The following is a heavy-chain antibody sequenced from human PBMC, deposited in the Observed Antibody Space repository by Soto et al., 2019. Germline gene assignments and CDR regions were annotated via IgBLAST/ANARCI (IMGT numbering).Heavy chain of an antibody. CDR1: GFTFDDYA. CDR3: ARVVVVAADNWFDP. V-gene: IGHV3-9*01. J-gene: IGHJ5*02. D-gene: IGHD2-15*01. Sequence: EVQLVESGGGLVQPGRSLRLSCAASGFTFDDYAMHWVRQAPGKGLEWVSGISWNSGSIGYANSVKGRFTISRDNAKSSLYLPMNTLRAEETALYYCARVVVVAADNWFDPWGQGTLVTVS. CDR2: ISWNSGSI.